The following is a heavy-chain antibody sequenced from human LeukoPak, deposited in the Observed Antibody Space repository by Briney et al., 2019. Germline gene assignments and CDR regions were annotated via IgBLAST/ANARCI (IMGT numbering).Heavy chain of an antibody. D-gene: IGHD1-1*01. CDR2: IRSSSSYI. J-gene: IGHJ4*02. V-gene: IGHV3-21*01. CDR1: GFTFSSYS. Sequence: GGSLRLSCAASGFTFSSYSMNWVRQAPGKGLEWVSSIRSSSSYIYYADSVKGRFTISRDNAKNSLYLQMNSLRAEDTAVYYCARGGPGTTLFDYWGQGTMVTVSS. CDR3: ARGGPGTTLFDY.